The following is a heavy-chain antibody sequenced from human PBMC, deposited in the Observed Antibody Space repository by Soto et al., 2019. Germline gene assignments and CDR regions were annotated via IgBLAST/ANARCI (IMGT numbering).Heavy chain of an antibody. Sequence: QVKLVESGGGVVQPGRSLRLSCAASGFTFSNHGMHWVRQAPGKGLEWVTVIWYDGTNRFYADSVKGRFTISRDISENTVFLQMNSLRAEDTAVYYCARESSSGRRARIHYWGQGTLVTVSS. V-gene: IGHV3-33*01. D-gene: IGHD6-19*01. CDR1: GFTFSNHG. CDR2: IWYDGTNR. J-gene: IGHJ4*02. CDR3: ARESSSGRRARIHY.